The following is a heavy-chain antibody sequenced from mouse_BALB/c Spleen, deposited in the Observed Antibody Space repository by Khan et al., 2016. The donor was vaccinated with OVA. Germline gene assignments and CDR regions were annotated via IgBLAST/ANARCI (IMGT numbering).Heavy chain of an antibody. Sequence: VQLQQSGAELARPGASVKMSCKASGYTFTSYTMHWVKQRPGQGLEWIGYINPGSDYTNYNQKFKDKATLTPDKSSSTAYMQLRSLTSEDSAVYYCAREGAYYRSDGWFAYWGQGTLVTVSA. V-gene: IGHV1-4*01. CDR3: AREGAYYRSDGWFAY. D-gene: IGHD2-14*01. CDR2: INPGSDYT. J-gene: IGHJ3*01. CDR1: GYTFTSYT.